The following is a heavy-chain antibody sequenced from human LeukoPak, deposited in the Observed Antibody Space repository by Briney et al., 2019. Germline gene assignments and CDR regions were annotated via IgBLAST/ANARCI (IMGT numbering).Heavy chain of an antibody. V-gene: IGHV3-48*01. D-gene: IGHD7-27*01. CDR2: ISASSSAI. J-gene: IGHJ4*02. Sequence: GGSLRLSCAASGFPFSSYGMNWVRPAPGKGLEWVSYISASSSAIYYADSVKGRFTISRDNAKNSLYLQVNSLRAEDTAVYYCARALGIDYWGQGTLVTVSS. CDR3: ARALGIDY. CDR1: GFPFSSYG.